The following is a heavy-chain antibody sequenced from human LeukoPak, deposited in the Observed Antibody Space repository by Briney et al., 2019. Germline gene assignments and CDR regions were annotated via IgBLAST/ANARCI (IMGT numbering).Heavy chain of an antibody. CDR2: IRSKTDGGTT. D-gene: IGHD3-22*01. Sequence: GGSLRLSCAASGFNFNYAWMSWVRQAPGKGLEWVGRIRSKTDGGTTDYAAPVKGRFTISRDDSKNTLYLQMNSLKTEDTAVYYCTTEYYDSSVYPLNSDYWGQGTLVTVSS. J-gene: IGHJ4*02. CDR1: GFNFNYAW. CDR3: TTEYYDSSVYPLNSDY. V-gene: IGHV3-15*01.